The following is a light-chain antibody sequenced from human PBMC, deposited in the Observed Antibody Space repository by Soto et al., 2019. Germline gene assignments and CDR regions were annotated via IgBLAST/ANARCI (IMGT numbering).Light chain of an antibody. Sequence: EIVLTQSPGTLSLSPGERATLTCMASQSVRSNYLVWYQQKPGQTPRLLIYDTSNRATGIPARFSGSGSGTDFTLIISSLEPEDVAVYYCQQYYSTPLTFGGGTKVDI. CDR2: DTS. CDR3: QQYYSTPLT. V-gene: IGKV3-20*01. CDR1: QSVRSNY. J-gene: IGKJ4*01.